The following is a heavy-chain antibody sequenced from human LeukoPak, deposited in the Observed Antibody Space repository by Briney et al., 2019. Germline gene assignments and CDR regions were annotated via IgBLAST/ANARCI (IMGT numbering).Heavy chain of an antibody. CDR3: PKDPVGAIFPYYFDY. CDR1: GFTFSTYW. J-gene: IGHJ4*02. Sequence: GGSLRLSCAASGFTFSTYWMSWVRQAPGKGLEWVSAISGSGGSTYYADSVKGRFTISRDNSKNTLYLQMNSLRAEDAAVYYCPKDPVGAIFPYYFDYWGQGTLVTVSS. D-gene: IGHD1-26*01. CDR2: ISGSGGST. V-gene: IGHV3-23*01.